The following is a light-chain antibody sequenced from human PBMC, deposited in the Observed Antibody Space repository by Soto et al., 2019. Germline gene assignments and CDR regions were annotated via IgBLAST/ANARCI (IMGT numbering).Light chain of an antibody. Sequence: DIKMNQSPSSLSASVGDRVTIACRASQGISTFLNWYQQKPGKAPKLLIYAASSLQSGVPSRFSGSGSETDFTLTISSLQPEDFATYSCQQSYSSTWTVGPGTKVDIK. CDR3: QQSYSSTWT. CDR2: AAS. V-gene: IGKV1-39*01. J-gene: IGKJ1*01. CDR1: QGISTF.